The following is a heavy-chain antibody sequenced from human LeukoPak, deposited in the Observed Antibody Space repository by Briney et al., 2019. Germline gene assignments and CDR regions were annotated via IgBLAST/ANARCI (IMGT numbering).Heavy chain of an antibody. CDR1: GFTFSSYA. CDR2: ISGSGGST. J-gene: IGHJ3*02. V-gene: IGHV3-23*01. CDR3: AKGGYSGYWRGDAFDI. D-gene: IGHD5-12*01. Sequence: GGSLRLSCAASGFTFSSYAMSWVRQAPGKGLEWVSAISGSGGSTYYADSVKGRFTISRDNSKNTLYLQMNSLRAEDTAVYYCAKGGYSGYWRGDAFDIWGQGTIVTVSS.